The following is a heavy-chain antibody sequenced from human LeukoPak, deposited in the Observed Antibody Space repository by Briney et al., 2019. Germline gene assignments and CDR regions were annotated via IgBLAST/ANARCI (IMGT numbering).Heavy chain of an antibody. D-gene: IGHD4-17*01. V-gene: IGHV3-48*01. CDR3: ARGRMTTAMFDY. J-gene: IGHJ4*02. Sequence: GGSLRLSCAASGFTFSSSSMNWLRQAPGKGLEWVSYISSSSSAIYYADSVKGRFTISRDNAQNSLYLQMNSLRAEDTAVYYCARGRMTTAMFDYWGQGTLVTVSS. CDR1: GFTFSSSS. CDR2: ISSSSSAI.